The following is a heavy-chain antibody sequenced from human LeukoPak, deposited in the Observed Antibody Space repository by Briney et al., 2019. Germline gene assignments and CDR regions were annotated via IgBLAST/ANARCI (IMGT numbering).Heavy chain of an antibody. CDR3: ANFLLWFGGTY. CDR1: GFTFSSYN. J-gene: IGHJ4*02. V-gene: IGHV3-21*04. CDR2: ISSSSSYI. Sequence: PGGSLRLSCAASGFTFSSYNMNWVRQAPGKGLEWVSSISSSSSYIYYADSVKGRFTISRDNAKNSLYLQMNSLRAEDTAVYYCANFLLWFGGTYWGQGTLVTVSS. D-gene: IGHD3-10*01.